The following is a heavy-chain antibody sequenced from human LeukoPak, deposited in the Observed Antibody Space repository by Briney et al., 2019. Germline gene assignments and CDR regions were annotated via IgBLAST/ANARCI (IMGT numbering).Heavy chain of an antibody. CDR3: ARDSNNKYYDILTGYSPLGY. D-gene: IGHD3-9*01. CDR2: ISSSSSYI. Sequence: PGGSLRLSCAASGFTFSSYSMNWVRQAPGKGLEWVSSISSSSSYIYYADSVKGRFTISRDNAKNSLYLQMNSLRAEDTAVYYCARDSNNKYYDILTGYSPLGYWGQGTPVTVSS. V-gene: IGHV3-21*01. CDR1: GFTFSSYS. J-gene: IGHJ4*02.